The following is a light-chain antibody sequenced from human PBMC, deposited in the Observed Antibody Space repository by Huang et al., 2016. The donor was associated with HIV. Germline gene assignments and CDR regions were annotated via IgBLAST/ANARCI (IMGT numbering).Light chain of an antibody. CDR2: LGS. Sequence: DIVMTQSPLSLPVTPGEPASISCKSSQSLLHNNGYNYLEWYLQKPGQSPQLLISLGSNRAAGVPDRFSGSGSGTDFTLKISRVEAEDVGVYYCMQALETPITFGQGTRLEIK. CDR3: MQALETPIT. CDR1: QSLLHNNGYNY. J-gene: IGKJ5*01. V-gene: IGKV2-28*01.